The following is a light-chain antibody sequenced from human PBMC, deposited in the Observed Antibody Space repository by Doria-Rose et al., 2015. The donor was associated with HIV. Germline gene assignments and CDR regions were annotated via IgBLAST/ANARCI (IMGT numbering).Light chain of an antibody. CDR3: QQRSDPLT. Sequence: TQSPVTLSLSPGERATVSCRASQTVSNSLVWYQQKSGQAPRLLIYDASNRATGIPDRFSGSGSGTDFILTISSLEPEDSAVYYCQQRSDPLTFGGGTKVEIK. J-gene: IGKJ4*01. CDR1: QTVSNS. V-gene: IGKV3-11*01. CDR2: DAS.